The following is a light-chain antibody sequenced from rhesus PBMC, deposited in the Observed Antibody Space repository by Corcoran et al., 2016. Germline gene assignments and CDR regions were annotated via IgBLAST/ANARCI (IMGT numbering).Light chain of an antibody. CDR3: QQLDTSPIT. J-gene: IGKJ4*01. Sequence: DIQMTQSPSSLSASVGDRVTITCRASQGLSNWLAWYQQKPGKAPNLLIYRASNLAPGVPSRFMGIGSGTDVSLTISSLQPEDIATYYCQQLDTSPITFGGGTKVEI. CDR1: QGLSNW. V-gene: IGKV1-69*01. CDR2: RAS.